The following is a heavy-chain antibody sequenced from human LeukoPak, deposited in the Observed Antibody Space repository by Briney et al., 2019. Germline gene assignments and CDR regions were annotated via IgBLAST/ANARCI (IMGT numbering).Heavy chain of an antibody. V-gene: IGHV3-30*04. J-gene: IGHJ6*02. D-gene: IGHD3-10*01. Sequence: PGGSLRLSCAASGFTFSSYAMHWVCQAPGKGLEWVAVISYDGSNKYYADSVKGRFTISRDNSKNTLYLQMNSLRAEDTAVYYCARDRITMVRGPTPGGMDVWGQGTTVTVSS. CDR2: ISYDGSNK. CDR3: ARDRITMVRGPTPGGMDV. CDR1: GFTFSSYA.